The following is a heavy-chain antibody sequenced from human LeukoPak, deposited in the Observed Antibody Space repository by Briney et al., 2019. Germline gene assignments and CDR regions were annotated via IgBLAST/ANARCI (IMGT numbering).Heavy chain of an antibody. CDR2: ISWNSGSI. J-gene: IGHJ3*02. CDR3: AKDATLGAFDI. Sequence: GGSLRLSCAASGFTFDDYAMHWVRQAPGKGLEWVSGISWNSGSIGYADSVKGRFTISRDNAKNSLYLQMNSLRAEDMALYFCAKDATLGAFDIWGQGTMVTVSS. CDR1: GFTFDDYA. V-gene: IGHV3-9*03. D-gene: IGHD1-26*01.